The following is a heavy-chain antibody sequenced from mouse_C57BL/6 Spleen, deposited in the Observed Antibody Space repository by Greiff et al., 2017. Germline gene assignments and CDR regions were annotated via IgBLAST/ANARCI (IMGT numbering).Heavy chain of an antibody. J-gene: IGHJ4*01. CDR3: ARLWVYAMDY. Sequence: EVKVVESGGGLVKPGGSLKLSCAASGFTFSDYGMHWVRQAPEKGLEWVAYISSGSSTIYYADTVKGRFTISRDNAKNTLFLQMTSLRSEDTAMYYCARLWVYAMDYWGQGTSVTVSS. CDR2: ISSGSSTI. V-gene: IGHV5-17*01. CDR1: GFTFSDYG.